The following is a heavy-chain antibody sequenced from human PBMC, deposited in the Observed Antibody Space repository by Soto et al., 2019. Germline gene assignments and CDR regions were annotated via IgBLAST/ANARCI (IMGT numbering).Heavy chain of an antibody. CDR1: GGSFSGYY. D-gene: IGHD3-16*02. CDR2: INHSGST. Sequence: QVQLQQWGAGLLKPSETLSLTCAVYGGSFSGYYWSWIRQPPGKGLEWIGEINHSGSTNYNPSLKSRVTISVDTSKNQFSLKLSSVTAADTAVYYCAREGYDYVWGSYRYPYYYGMDVWGQGTTVTVSS. CDR3: AREGYDYVWGSYRYPYYYGMDV. V-gene: IGHV4-34*01. J-gene: IGHJ6*02.